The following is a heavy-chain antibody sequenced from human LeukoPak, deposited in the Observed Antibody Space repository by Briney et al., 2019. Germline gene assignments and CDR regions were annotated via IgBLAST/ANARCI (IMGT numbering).Heavy chain of an antibody. CDR2: ISGSGGST. J-gene: IGHJ3*02. D-gene: IGHD1-26*01. CDR3: AKTLSGPNDVFDM. Sequence: TGGSLRLSCAASGFTFSSYAMSWVRQAPGKGLEWVSGISGSGGSTYYADSVKGRFTISRDNSKNTLYLQMNSLRAEDTAVYYCAKTLSGPNDVFDMWGQGTMVTVSS. V-gene: IGHV3-23*01. CDR1: GFTFSSYA.